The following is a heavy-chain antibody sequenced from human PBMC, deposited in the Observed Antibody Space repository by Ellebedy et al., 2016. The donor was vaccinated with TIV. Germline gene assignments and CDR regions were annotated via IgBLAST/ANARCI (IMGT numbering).Heavy chain of an antibody. Sequence: SVKVSXXASGGTFSSYAISWVRQAPGQGLEWMGGIIPIFGTANYAQKFQGRVTITADESTSTAYMELSGLRSEDTAVYYCARGYCSGGSCYWSWFNPWGQGTLVTVSS. V-gene: IGHV1-69*13. D-gene: IGHD2-15*01. J-gene: IGHJ5*02. CDR1: GGTFSSYA. CDR3: ARGYCSGGSCYWSWFNP. CDR2: IIPIFGTA.